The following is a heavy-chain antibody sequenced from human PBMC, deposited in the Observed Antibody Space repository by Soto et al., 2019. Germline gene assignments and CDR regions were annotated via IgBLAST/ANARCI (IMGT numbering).Heavy chain of an antibody. J-gene: IGHJ2*01. CDR2: IRSKAYGGTT. CDR3: TREAVINWYFDL. D-gene: IGHD2-15*01. V-gene: IGHV3-49*04. CDR1: GFTFGDYA. Sequence: EVQLVESGGGLVQPGRSLRLSCTASGFTFGDYAMSWVRQAPGKGLEWVGFIRSKAYGGTTEYAASVKGRFTISRDDSKSIAYLQMNSLKTEDTAVYYCTREAVINWYFDLWGRGTLVTVSS.